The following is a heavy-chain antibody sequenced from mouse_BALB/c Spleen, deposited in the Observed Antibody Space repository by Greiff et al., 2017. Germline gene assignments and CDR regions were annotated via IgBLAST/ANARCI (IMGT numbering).Heavy chain of an antibody. V-gene: IGHV7-3*02. D-gene: IGHD2-2*01. CDR1: GFTFTDYY. CDR2: IRNKANGYTT. CDR3: ARDGYQYFDV. J-gene: IGHJ1*01. Sequence: DVKLVESGGGLVQPGGSLRLSCATSGFTFTDYYMSWVRQPPGKALEWLGFIRNKANGYTTEYSASVKGRFTISRDNSQSILYLQMNTLRAEDSATYYCARDGYQYFDVWGAGTTVTVSS.